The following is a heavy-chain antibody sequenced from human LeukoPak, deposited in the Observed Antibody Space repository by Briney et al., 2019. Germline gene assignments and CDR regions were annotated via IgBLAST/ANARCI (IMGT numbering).Heavy chain of an antibody. V-gene: IGHV4-34*01. CDR1: GFTFSDYY. CDR3: ARDPDGYNPYYYYGMDV. D-gene: IGHD5-24*01. CDR2: INHSGST. Sequence: NPGGSLRLSCAASGFTFSDYYMSWIRQPPGKGLEWIGEINHSGSTNYNPSLKSRVTISVDTSKNQFSLKLSSVTAADTAVYYCARDPDGYNPYYYYGMDVWGQGTMVTVSS. J-gene: IGHJ6*02.